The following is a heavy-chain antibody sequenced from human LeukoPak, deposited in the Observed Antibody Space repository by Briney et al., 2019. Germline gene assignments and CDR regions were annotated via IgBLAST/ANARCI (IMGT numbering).Heavy chain of an antibody. CDR2: MNPNSGNT. CDR3: AGDSYPREGWFDP. V-gene: IGHV1-8*01. J-gene: IGHJ5*02. CDR1: GYTFTSYD. Sequence: ASVKVSCKASGYTFTSYDINWVRQATGQGLEWMGWMNPNSGNTGYAQKFQGRVTMTRNTSISTAYMELSSLRSEDTAVYYCAGDSYPREGWFDPWGQGTLVTVSS. D-gene: IGHD1-26*01.